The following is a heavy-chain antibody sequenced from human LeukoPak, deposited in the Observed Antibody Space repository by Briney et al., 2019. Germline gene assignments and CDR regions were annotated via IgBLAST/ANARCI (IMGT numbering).Heavy chain of an antibody. Sequence: GGSLRLSCAASGFMFPDYGMSWVRQVPGKGLEWVSYISSSGSTIYYADSVKGRFTISRDNAKNSLYLQMNSLRAEDTAVYYCARTIYDSSGYYPGWGQGTLVTVSS. D-gene: IGHD3-22*01. V-gene: IGHV3-11*01. CDR1: GFMFPDYG. CDR2: ISSSGSTI. CDR3: ARTIYDSSGYYPG. J-gene: IGHJ4*02.